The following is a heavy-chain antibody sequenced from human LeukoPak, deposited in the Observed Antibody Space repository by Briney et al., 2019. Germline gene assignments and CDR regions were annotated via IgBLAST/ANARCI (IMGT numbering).Heavy chain of an antibody. CDR1: GGSISSYY. J-gene: IGHJ2*01. Sequence: SETLSLTCTVSGGSISSYYWSWIRQPPGRGLEWIGYIYYSGSTNYNPSLKSRVTISVDTSKNQFSLKLSSVTAADTAVYYCARGSAGYFDLWGRGTLVTVSS. CDR3: ARGSAGYFDL. D-gene: IGHD3-10*01. CDR2: IYYSGST. V-gene: IGHV4-59*01.